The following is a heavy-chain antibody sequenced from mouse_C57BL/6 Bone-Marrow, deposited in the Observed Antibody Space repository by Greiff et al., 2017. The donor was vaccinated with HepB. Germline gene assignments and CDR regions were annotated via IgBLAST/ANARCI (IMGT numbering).Heavy chain of an antibody. Sequence: VQLKESGPELVKPGASVKIPCKASRYTFTDYNMDWVKQSHGKSLEWIGDINPNNGGTIYNQKFKGKATLTVDKSSSTAYMELRSLTSEDTAVYYCARAMDYWGQGTSVTVSS. CDR2: INPNNGGT. CDR3: ARAMDY. J-gene: IGHJ4*01. CDR1: RYTFTDYN. V-gene: IGHV1-18*01.